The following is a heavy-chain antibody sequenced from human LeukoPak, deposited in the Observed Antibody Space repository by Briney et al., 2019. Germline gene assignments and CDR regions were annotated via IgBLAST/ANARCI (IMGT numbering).Heavy chain of an antibody. J-gene: IGHJ2*01. D-gene: IGHD2-2*01. CDR3: ARDPGYCNSTSCHPNWYFDL. CDR1: GYTFTSYY. Sequence: ASVKVSCKASGYTFTSYYMHWVRQAPGQGLEWMGIINPSGGSTSYAQKFQGRVTMTRDMSTSTVYMELSSLRSEDTAVYYCARDPGYCNSTSCHPNWYFDLWGRGTLVTVSS. CDR2: INPSGGST. V-gene: IGHV1-46*01.